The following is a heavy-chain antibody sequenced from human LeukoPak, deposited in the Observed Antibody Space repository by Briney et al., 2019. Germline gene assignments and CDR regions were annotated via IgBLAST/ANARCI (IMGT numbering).Heavy chain of an antibody. CDR1: GFTFSQYD. J-gene: IGHJ4*02. CDR2: IWFDGKIK. D-gene: IGHD6-19*01. CDR3: AKDRAVAGTDARYYFDS. Sequence: GGSLRLPCAASGFTFSQYDMHWVRQAPGKGLEWVAVIWFDGKIKYYVDSAKGRFTISRDNSKNTLFLQMNSLRADGTAVYYCAKDRAVAGTDARYYFDSWGQGTLVTVSA. V-gene: IGHV3-33*02.